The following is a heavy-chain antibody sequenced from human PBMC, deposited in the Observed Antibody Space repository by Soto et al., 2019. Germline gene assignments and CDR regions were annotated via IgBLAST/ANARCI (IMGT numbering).Heavy chain of an antibody. CDR2: IIPIFGTA. V-gene: IGHV1-69*13. J-gene: IGHJ2*01. CDR1: GGTFSSYA. D-gene: IGHD3-22*01. Sequence: SVKVSCKASGGTFSSYAISWVRQAPGQGLEWMGGIIPIFGTANYAQKFQGRVTITADESTSTAYMELSSLRSEDTAVYYCARSADSTYYYDSSGYYYPSYWYFDLWGRGTLVTRLL. CDR3: ARSADSTYYYDSSGYYYPSYWYFDL.